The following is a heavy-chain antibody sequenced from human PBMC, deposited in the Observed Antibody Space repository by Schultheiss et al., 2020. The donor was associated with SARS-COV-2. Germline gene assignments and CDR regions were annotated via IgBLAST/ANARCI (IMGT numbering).Heavy chain of an antibody. D-gene: IGHD3-3*01. CDR3: ASFGYDFWSGYYTPGS. CDR2: IYHSGST. Sequence: SETLSLTCTVSGDPLSYGGFYWTWIRQYPGKTLEWIGSIYHSGSTFYNPSLKSRVTISVDTSKNQFSLKLSSVTAADTAVYYCASFGYDFWSGYYTPGSWGQGTLVTVSS. V-gene: IGHV4-31*03. J-gene: IGHJ5*02. CDR1: GDPLSYGGFY.